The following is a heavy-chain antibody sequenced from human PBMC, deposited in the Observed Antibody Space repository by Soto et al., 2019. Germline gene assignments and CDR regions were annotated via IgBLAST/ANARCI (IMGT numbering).Heavy chain of an antibody. Sequence: EVQLVESGGGLVQPGGSLRLSCAASGFTFSSYWMSWVRQAPGKGLEWVANIKQDGSEKYYVDSVEGRFTISRDNAKNSLYLQMNSLRAEDTAVYYCARTCSSTSCLPGHWGQGTLVTVSS. D-gene: IGHD2-2*01. CDR2: IKQDGSEK. CDR1: GFTFSSYW. V-gene: IGHV3-7*01. J-gene: IGHJ4*02. CDR3: ARTCSSTSCLPGH.